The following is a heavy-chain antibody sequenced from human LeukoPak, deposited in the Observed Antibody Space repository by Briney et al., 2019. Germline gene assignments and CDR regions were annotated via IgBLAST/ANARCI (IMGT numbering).Heavy chain of an antibody. CDR2: IYTSGST. D-gene: IGHD5-18*01. CDR3: ARDGARGYSYGYSYYYGMDV. CDR1: GGSISSYY. Sequence: SETLSLTCTVSGGSISSYYWSWIRQPAGKGLEWIGRIYTSGSTNYNPSLKSRVTMSVDTSKNQFSLKLSSVTAADTAVYYCARDGARGYSYGYSYYYGMDVWGQGTTVTVSS. V-gene: IGHV4-4*07. J-gene: IGHJ6*02.